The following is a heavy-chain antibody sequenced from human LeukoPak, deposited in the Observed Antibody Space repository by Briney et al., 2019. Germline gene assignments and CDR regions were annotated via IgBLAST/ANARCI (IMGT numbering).Heavy chain of an antibody. CDR1: GYSFTSYW. J-gene: IGHJ4*02. D-gene: IGHD2-2*01. V-gene: IGHV5-51*01. CDR2: IYPGDSDT. Sequence: GESLKISCKGSGYSFTSYWISWVRQMPGKGLEWMGIIYPGDSDTRYSPSFQGQVTLSADKAISTAYLQWSSLKASDTAIYYCARQYCSTGNCYAGGPFDYWGQGTLVTVSS. CDR3: ARQYCSTGNCYAGGPFDY.